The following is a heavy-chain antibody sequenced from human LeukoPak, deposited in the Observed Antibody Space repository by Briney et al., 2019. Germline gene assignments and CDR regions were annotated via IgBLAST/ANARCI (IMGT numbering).Heavy chain of an antibody. J-gene: IGHJ5*02. V-gene: IGHV3-33*01. D-gene: IGHD5-18*01. CDR3: ARDVDTSSHSSQLDP. CDR2: IQSDGSKQ. Sequence: PGGSLRLSCATAGFTFSTFGIHWVRQTPGKGLEWAAAIQSDGSKQYYGDSVKGRFTISRDSSKNTVYPQMNSLRDEDTAVYYCARDVDTSSHSSQLDPWGQGTLVTVSS. CDR1: GFTFSTFG.